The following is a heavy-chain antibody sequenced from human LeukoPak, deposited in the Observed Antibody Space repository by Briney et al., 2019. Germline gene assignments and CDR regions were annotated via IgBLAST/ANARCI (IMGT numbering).Heavy chain of an antibody. CDR2: IYSDGRT. Sequence: PGGSLRLSCVASGFTFSINYISWVRQAPGRGLEWVSEIYSDGRTYYADSVKGRFTISRDNSKNTLYLQMNSLTAEDTAVYYCARALSGYSGYALGTAFDIWGQGTLVTVSS. D-gene: IGHD5-12*01. CDR3: ARALSGYSGYALGTAFDI. J-gene: IGHJ3*02. CDR1: GFTFSINY. V-gene: IGHV3-53*01.